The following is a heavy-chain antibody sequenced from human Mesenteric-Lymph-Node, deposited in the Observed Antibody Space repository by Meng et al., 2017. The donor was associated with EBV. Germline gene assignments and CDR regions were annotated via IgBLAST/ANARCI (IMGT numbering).Heavy chain of an antibody. D-gene: IGHD6-19*01. V-gene: IGHV4-34*02. Sequence: QVQLQQWGAGLLKPSEPLSLTCGVPGGSFRGYYWTWIRQPPGKGLEWIGEINHSGSTNYNPSLKSRVTISLDTSKNQISLKLTSVTAADTAVYYCAKTGSSGWSDLDYWGRGILVTVSS. CDR3: AKTGSSGWSDLDY. J-gene: IGHJ4*02. CDR2: INHSGST. CDR1: GGSFRGYY.